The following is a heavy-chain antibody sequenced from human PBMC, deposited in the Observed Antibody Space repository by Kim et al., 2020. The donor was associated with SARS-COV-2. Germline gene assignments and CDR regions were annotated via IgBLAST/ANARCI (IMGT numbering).Heavy chain of an antibody. V-gene: IGHV3-74*01. Sequence: GGSLRLSCAASGFTFSMYWMHWVRQAPGKGLVWLSRIDGDGSSPSYADSVKGRFTISRDNAKSTLYLIMNSLRAEDTAVYYCARGSSVNGDWFDYWGQGTLVTVSS. CDR1: GFTFSMYW. D-gene: IGHD7-27*01. J-gene: IGHJ4*02. CDR2: IDGDGSSP. CDR3: ARGSSVNGDWFDY.